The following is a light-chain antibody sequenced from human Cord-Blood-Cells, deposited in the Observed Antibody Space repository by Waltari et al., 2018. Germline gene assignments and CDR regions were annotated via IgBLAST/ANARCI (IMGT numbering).Light chain of an antibody. Sequence: EIVLTQSPGTLSLSPAERATLSCRASQSVSSSYLAWYQQKPGQAPRLLIYGASSRATGIPDRFSGSGSGTDFTLTISRLEPEDFAVYYCQQYGSSPYNFGHGTKLDIK. CDR3: QQYGSSPYN. J-gene: IGKJ2*01. CDR2: GAS. V-gene: IGKV3-20*01. CDR1: QSVSSSY.